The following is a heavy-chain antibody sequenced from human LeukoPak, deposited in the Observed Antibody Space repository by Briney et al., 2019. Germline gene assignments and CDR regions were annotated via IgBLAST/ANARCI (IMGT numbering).Heavy chain of an antibody. V-gene: IGHV3-33*01. CDR3: AREIKLWSISYYGMDV. CDR1: GFTFSSYG. D-gene: IGHD5-18*01. CDR2: IWYDGSNK. Sequence: GGPLRLSCAASGFTFSSYGMHWVRQAPGKGLEWVAVIWYDGSNKYYADSVKGRFTISRDNSKNTLYLQMNSLRAEDTAVYYCAREIKLWSISYYGMDVWGQGTTVTVSS. J-gene: IGHJ6*02.